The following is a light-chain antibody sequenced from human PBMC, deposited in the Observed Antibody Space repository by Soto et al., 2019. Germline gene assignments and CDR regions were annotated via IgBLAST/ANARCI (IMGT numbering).Light chain of an antibody. Sequence: QSALTQPASVSGSPGQSITISCTGTSSDVGGYNYVSWYQQYPGNAPKLMIYDVDTRPSGVSNRFSGSKSGNTASLTISGLQADDEADYYCSSYTNSNTLVFGSGTKLTVL. V-gene: IGLV2-14*01. CDR2: DVD. CDR1: SSDVGGYNY. CDR3: SSYTNSNTLV. J-gene: IGLJ1*01.